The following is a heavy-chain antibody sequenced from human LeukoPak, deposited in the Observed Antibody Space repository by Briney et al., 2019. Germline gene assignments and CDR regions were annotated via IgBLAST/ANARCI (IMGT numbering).Heavy chain of an antibody. Sequence: AASVKVSCKASGGTFSSYAISWVRQAPGQGLEWMGGIIPIFGTANYAQKFQGRVTITADESTSTAYMELSSLRSEDTAVYYCARSYDSSGYPPDYWGQGTLVTVSS. CDR1: GGTFSSYA. D-gene: IGHD3-22*01. J-gene: IGHJ4*02. CDR2: IIPIFGTA. CDR3: ARSYDSSGYPPDY. V-gene: IGHV1-69*13.